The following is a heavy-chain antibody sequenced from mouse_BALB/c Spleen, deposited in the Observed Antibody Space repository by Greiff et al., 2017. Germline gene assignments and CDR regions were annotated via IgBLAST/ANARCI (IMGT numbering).Heavy chain of an antibody. CDR3: TRRGITGAMDY. J-gene: IGHJ4*01. Sequence: VQLQQSGAELVKPGASVKLSCKASGYTFTSYYMYWVKQRPGQGLEWIGEINPSNGGTNFNEKFKSKATLTVDKSSSTAYMQLSSLTSEDSAVYYCTRRGITGAMDYWGQGTSVTVSS. D-gene: IGHD2-4*01. V-gene: IGHV1S81*02. CDR1: GYTFTSYY. CDR2: INPSNGGT.